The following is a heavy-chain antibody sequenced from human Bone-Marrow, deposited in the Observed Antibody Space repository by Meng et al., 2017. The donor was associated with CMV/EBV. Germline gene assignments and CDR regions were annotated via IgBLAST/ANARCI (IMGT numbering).Heavy chain of an antibody. J-gene: IGHJ6*02. Sequence: ASVKVSCKTSGYTFTRNDINWVRQATGQGLEWMGWMNPNSGNTGYAQKFQGRVTITRDTSISTAYMELSSLRSEDTAVYYCASVPLAYCGGDCYPSPSTETYYYYGMDVWGQGTTVTVSS. D-gene: IGHD2-21*01. CDR2: MNPNSGNT. CDR1: GYTFTRND. V-gene: IGHV1-8*03. CDR3: ASVPLAYCGGDCYPSPSTETYYYYGMDV.